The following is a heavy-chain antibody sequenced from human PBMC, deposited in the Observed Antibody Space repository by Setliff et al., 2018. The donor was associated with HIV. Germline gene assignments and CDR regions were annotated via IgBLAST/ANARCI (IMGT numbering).Heavy chain of an antibody. J-gene: IGHJ4*02. Sequence: SVKVSCKASGGTFSSYAISGVRQAPGQGLEWMGGIIPIFGTANYAQKFQGRVTITTDESTSTAYMELSSLRSEETAVYYCARGVYSYTYYFDYWGQGTLVTVSS. V-gene: IGHV1-69*05. CDR1: GGTFSSYA. CDR3: ARGVYSYTYYFDY. CDR2: IIPIFGTA. D-gene: IGHD5-18*01.